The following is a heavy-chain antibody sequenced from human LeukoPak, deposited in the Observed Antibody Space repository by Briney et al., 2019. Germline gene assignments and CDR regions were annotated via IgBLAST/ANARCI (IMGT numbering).Heavy chain of an antibody. Sequence: GGSLRLSCAASGFTFSSYSMNWVRQAPGKGLEWVSSISSSSTYIYYADSVKGRFTIPRDNAKNSLYLQMNSLRAEDTAVYYCARGAVGAPNPAPGDYWGQGTLVTVS. CDR1: GFTFSSYS. J-gene: IGHJ4*02. D-gene: IGHD1-26*01. CDR2: ISSSSTYI. CDR3: ARGAVGAPNPAPGDY. V-gene: IGHV3-21*01.